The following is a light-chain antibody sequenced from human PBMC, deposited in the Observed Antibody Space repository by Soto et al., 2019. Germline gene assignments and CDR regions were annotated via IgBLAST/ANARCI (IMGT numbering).Light chain of an antibody. V-gene: IGKV1-5*01. CDR1: QNIHKW. J-gene: IGKJ1*01. CDR2: DAS. CDR3: RQYNSYYRP. Sequence: DIQMTQSPSTLSASVGDRVTITCRASQNIHKWLAWYQQKPGKAPQLLISDASTLESGVPSRFSGSGSGTEFSLTISSLQPDDFATYYCRQYNSYYRPFGQGTKVDIK.